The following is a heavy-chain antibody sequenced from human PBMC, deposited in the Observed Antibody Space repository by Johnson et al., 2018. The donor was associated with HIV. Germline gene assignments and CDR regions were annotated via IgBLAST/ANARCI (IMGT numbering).Heavy chain of an antibody. V-gene: IGHV3-66*01. CDR2: IYRGGTT. CDR1: GITVSSSY. D-gene: IGHD1-26*01. CDR3: AREGAWEVRPGAFDI. J-gene: IGHJ3*02. Sequence: MQLVESGGGLVQPGGSLRLSCAASGITVSSSYMSWVRQAPGKGLVWVSVIYRGGTTYYADSVRGSFTISRDNSKNTLYLQMNSLRAEDTAVYHCAREGAWEVRPGAFDIWGQGTMVTVSS.